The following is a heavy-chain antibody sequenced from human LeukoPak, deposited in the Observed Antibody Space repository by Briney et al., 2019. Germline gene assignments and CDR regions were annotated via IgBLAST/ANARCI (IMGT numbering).Heavy chain of an antibody. V-gene: IGHV1-8*01. CDR3: ARGSSIRGTADDY. Sequence: ASVKVSCRASGYTFIYYDINWVRQAAGQGLEWMGWMNPNSGNTGYAQNFQGRVTMTRNTSITTAYMELSGLRSEDTAIYYCARGSSIRGTADDYWGQGTLVTVSS. J-gene: IGHJ4*02. D-gene: IGHD1-1*01. CDR2: MNPNSGNT. CDR1: GYTFIYYD.